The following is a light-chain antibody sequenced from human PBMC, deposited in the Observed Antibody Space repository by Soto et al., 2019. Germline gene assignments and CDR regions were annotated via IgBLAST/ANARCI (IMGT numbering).Light chain of an antibody. J-gene: IGLJ1*01. Sequence: QSVLTQPPSVSAAPGQKVTFSCSGSSSNIGKNYVSWYQQVPGTAPKLLIYEDNKRRSGIPDRFSGSKSGTSATLGITGLQTGEEADYYCGTWDSSVSVFVFGTGTKVTVL. CDR2: EDN. V-gene: IGLV1-51*02. CDR1: SSNIGKNY. CDR3: GTWDSSVSVFV.